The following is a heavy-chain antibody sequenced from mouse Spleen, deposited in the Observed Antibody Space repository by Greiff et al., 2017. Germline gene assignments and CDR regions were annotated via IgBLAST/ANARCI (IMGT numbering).Heavy chain of an antibody. J-gene: IGHJ3*01. D-gene: IGHD2-12*01. CDR2: IDPSDSET. Sequence: QVQLQQPGAELVRPGSSVKLSCKASGYTFTSYWMHWVKQRPIQGLEWIGNIDPSDSETHYNQKFKDKATLTVDKSSSTAYMQLSSLTSEDSAVYYCAREGHYSYYSYDGRDVWFAYWGQGTLVTVSA. V-gene: IGHV1-52*01. CDR3: AREGHYSYYSYDGRDVWFAY. CDR1: GYTFTSYW.